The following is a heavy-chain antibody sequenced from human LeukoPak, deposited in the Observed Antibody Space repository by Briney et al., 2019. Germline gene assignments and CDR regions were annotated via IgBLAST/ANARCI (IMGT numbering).Heavy chain of an antibody. J-gene: IGHJ6*02. D-gene: IGHD4-11*01. V-gene: IGHV3-66*02. CDR1: GFTVSHNY. CDR2: IYTGGDT. Sequence: GGSLRLSCAASGFTVSHNYMSWVRQAPGKGLQWVSFIYTGGDTYYTDSVKGRFTVSRDDSKNTVYLQMNSLRVEDTAVYYCARDPPITTDYGLDVWGQGTTATVSS. CDR3: ARDPPITTDYGLDV.